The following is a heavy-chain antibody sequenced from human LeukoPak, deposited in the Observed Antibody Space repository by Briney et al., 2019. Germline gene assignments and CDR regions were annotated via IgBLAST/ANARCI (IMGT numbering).Heavy chain of an antibody. D-gene: IGHD4-17*01. Sequence: SETLSLPCTVSGGPISSYYWSWIRQHPGKGLEGIGYNYYSGSTNYNPSLKSRVTISVDTSKNQFSLKLSSVTAADTAVYYCARARSTFGDSNPSDFDYWGQGTLVTVSS. V-gene: IGHV4-59*01. CDR3: ARARSTFGDSNPSDFDY. CDR1: GGPISSYY. CDR2: NYYSGST. J-gene: IGHJ4*02.